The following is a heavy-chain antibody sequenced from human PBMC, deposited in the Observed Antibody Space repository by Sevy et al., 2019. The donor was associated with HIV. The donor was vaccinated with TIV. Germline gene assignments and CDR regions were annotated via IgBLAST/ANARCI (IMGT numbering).Heavy chain of an antibody. CDR1: GFTFSDYY. CDR3: ARADMVITHNAFDI. CDR2: ISSSGSTI. J-gene: IGHJ3*02. V-gene: IGHV3-11*01. D-gene: IGHD3-22*01. Sequence: GGSLRLSCAASGFTFSDYYMSWIRKAPGKGLEWVSYISSSGSTIYYADSVKGRFTISRDNAKNSLYLQMNSLRAEDTAVYYCARADMVITHNAFDIWGQGTMVTVSS.